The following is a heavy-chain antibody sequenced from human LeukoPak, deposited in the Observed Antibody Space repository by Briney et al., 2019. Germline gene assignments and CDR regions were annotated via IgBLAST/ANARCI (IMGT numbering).Heavy chain of an antibody. J-gene: IGHJ4*02. Sequence: GSSVKVSCKASGGTFSSYAISWVRQAPGQGLEWMGGIIPIIGTANYAQKFQGRVTITADESTSTAYMELSSLRSEDTAVYYCARVESRYCSSTSCPEDYWRQGTLVTVSS. CDR1: GGTFSSYA. D-gene: IGHD2-2*01. V-gene: IGHV1-69*01. CDR3: ARVESRYCSSTSCPEDY. CDR2: IIPIIGTA.